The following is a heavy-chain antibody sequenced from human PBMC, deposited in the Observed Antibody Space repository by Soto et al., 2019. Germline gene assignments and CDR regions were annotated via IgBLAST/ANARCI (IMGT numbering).Heavy chain of an antibody. CDR1: GFTFSNYG. CDR3: AREDYGDSHDY. CDR2: IWYDGSNK. J-gene: IGHJ4*02. V-gene: IGHV3-33*01. D-gene: IGHD4-17*01. Sequence: GESLKISCAASGFTFSNYGMHWVRQAPGKGLEWVAVIWYDGSNKYYADSVKGRFTISRDNSKNTLYLQMNSLRAEDTAVYYCAREDYGDSHDYWGQGTLVTVSS.